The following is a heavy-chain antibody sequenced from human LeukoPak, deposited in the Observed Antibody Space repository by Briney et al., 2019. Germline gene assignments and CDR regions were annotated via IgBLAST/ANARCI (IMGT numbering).Heavy chain of an antibody. D-gene: IGHD1-26*01. V-gene: IGHV3-53*04. Sequence: GGSLRLSCAASGFIVSNNYMSWVRLAPGKGLEWVSVIYRGGSTYYADSVKGRFTISRHNSKNTLYLQMNSLRPEDTAVYYCARGQWAELNYWGQGTLVTVSS. CDR2: IYRGGST. CDR3: ARGQWAELNY. J-gene: IGHJ4*02. CDR1: GFIVSNNY.